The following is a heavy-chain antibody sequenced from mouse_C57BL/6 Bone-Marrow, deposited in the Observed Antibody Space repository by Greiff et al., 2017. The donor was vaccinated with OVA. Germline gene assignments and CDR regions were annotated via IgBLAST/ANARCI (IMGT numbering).Heavy chain of an antibody. D-gene: IGHD1-1*01. CDR1: GYTFTSYW. CDR2: IHPNSGST. J-gene: IGHJ2*01. Sequence: QVQLQQPGAELVKPGASVKLSCKASGYTFTSYWMHWVKQRPGQGLEWIGMIHPNSGSTNYNEKLKSKATLTVDKSSSTAYMQLSSLTSEDSAVKCCARFKARGRSYWGQGTTLTVAS. CDR3: ARFKARGRSY. V-gene: IGHV1-64*01.